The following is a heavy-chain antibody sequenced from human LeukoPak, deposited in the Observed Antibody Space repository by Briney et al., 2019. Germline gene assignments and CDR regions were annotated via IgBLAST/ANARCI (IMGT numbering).Heavy chain of an antibody. J-gene: IGHJ4*02. D-gene: IGHD4-11*01. V-gene: IGHV1-69*05. Sequence: SVKVSCKASGGTFSSYAISWVRQAPGQGLEWMGRIIPIFGTANYAQKFQGRVTITTDESTSTAYMELSSLRSEDTAVYYCAREEATTPHCFDYWGQGTLVTVSS. CDR2: IIPIFGTA. CDR3: AREEATTPHCFDY. CDR1: GGTFSSYA.